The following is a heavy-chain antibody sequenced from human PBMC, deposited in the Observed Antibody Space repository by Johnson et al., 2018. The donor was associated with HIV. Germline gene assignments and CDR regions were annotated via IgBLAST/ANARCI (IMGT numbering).Heavy chain of an antibody. CDR2: IYSGGST. D-gene: IGHD3-10*01. V-gene: IGHV3-66*01. Sequence: VQLVESGGGLVQPGGSLRLSCAASGFTVSSNYMSWVRQAPGKGLEWVSVIYSGGSTYYADSVKGRFTISRDNSKNTLYLQMNRLRVEDTAVYYCASEVRGVLDIWGQGTMVTVSS. J-gene: IGHJ3*02. CDR3: ASEVRGVLDI. CDR1: GFTVSSNY.